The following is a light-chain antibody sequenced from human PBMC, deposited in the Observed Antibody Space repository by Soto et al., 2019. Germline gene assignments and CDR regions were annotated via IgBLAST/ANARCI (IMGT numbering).Light chain of an antibody. J-gene: IGLJ1*01. CDR1: SSNIGAGYD. CDR3: QSYDSSLSGCYV. Sequence: QSVLTQPSSVSGAPGQRVTISCTGSSSNIGAGYDVHWYQQLPGTAPKLLIYGNSNRPSGVPDRFSGSKSGTSASLAITGLQAEDEADYYCQSYDSSLSGCYVFGTGTKVTV. V-gene: IGLV1-40*01. CDR2: GNS.